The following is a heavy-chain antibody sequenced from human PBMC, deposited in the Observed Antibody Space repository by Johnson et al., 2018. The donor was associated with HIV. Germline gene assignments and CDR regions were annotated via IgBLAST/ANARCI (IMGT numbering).Heavy chain of an antibody. D-gene: IGHD3-22*01. CDR2: ISYDGSNK. Sequence: VQVVESGGGVVQPGRSLRLSCAASGFTFSSSAMHWVRQAPGKGLEWLAVISYDGSNKYYADSVKGRFTISRDNSKNTLYLQMNSLRPEDTAVYYCARDSRSSEYPEAFDIWGQGTMVTVSS. CDR1: GFTFSSSA. J-gene: IGHJ3*02. V-gene: IGHV3-30*04. CDR3: ARDSRSSEYPEAFDI.